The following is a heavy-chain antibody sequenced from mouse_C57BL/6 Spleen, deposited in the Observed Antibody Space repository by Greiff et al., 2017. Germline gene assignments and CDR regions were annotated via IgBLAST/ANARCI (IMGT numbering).Heavy chain of an antibody. J-gene: IGHJ1*03. CDR1: GFTFNTYA. CDR3: VTNYYGSSYEYCDV. Sequence: EPGGGLVQPKGSLKLSCAASGFTFNTYAMHWVRQAPGKGLEWVARIRSKSSNYATYYADSVKDRFTISRDDSQSMLYLQMNNLKTEDTAMYYCVTNYYGSSYEYCDVWGTGTTVTVSS. V-gene: IGHV10-3*01. D-gene: IGHD1-1*01. CDR2: IRSKSSNYAT.